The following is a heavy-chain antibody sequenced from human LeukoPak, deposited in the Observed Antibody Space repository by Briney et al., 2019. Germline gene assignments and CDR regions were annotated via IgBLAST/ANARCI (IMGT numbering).Heavy chain of an antibody. CDR2: ISSSSSYI. Sequence: GSLRLSCAASGFTFSSYSMNWVRQAPGKGLEWVSSISSSSSYIYYADSVKGRFTISRDNAKNSLYLQMNSLRAEDTAVYYCARDIVVVPAAIKNYYYYGMDVWGQGTTVTVSS. CDR3: ARDIVVVPAAIKNYYYYGMDV. D-gene: IGHD2-2*01. CDR1: GFTFSSYS. V-gene: IGHV3-21*01. J-gene: IGHJ6*02.